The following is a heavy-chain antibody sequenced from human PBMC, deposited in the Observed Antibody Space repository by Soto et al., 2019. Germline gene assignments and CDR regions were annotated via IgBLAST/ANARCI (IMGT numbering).Heavy chain of an antibody. CDR3: ARDIRGVIFY. CDR2: IYYSGST. V-gene: IGHV4-30-4*01. Sequence: SETLSLTCTVSGGSISSGDYYGSWIRQPPGKGLEWIGYIYYSGSTYYNPSLKSRVTISVDTSKNQFSLKLSSVTAADTAVYYCARDIRGVIFYWGQGTLVTVSS. D-gene: IGHD3-10*01. CDR1: GGSISSGDYY. J-gene: IGHJ4*02.